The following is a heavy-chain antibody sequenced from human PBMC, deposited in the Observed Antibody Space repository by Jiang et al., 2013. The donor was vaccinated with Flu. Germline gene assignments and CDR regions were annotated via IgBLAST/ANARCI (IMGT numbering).Heavy chain of an antibody. CDR1: GYSFRDYW. Sequence: GAEVKKPGESLKISCKGSGYSFRDYWIGWVRQMPGKGLEWMGAMFPADSDTRYSPSFQGQVTISVDNSMNSAYLQWSSLNVSDTAMYYCTAGQMGASDFDYWGQGTLV. D-gene: IGHD1-26*01. V-gene: IGHV5-51*01. J-gene: IGHJ4*02. CDR2: MFPADSDT. CDR3: TAGQMGASDFDY.